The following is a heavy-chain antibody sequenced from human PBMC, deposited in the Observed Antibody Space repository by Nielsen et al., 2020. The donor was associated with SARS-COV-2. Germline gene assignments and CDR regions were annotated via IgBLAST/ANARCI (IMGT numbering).Heavy chain of an antibody. D-gene: IGHD3-10*01. CDR1: GFTFSSYW. CDR3: ARDRGLWFGELFVY. Sequence: GVLKISCAASGFTFSSYWMSWVRQAPGKGLEWVANIKQDGSEKYYVDSVKGRFTISRDNAKNSLYLQMNSLRAEDTAVYYCARDRGLWFGELFVYWGQGTPVTVSS. CDR2: IKQDGSEK. J-gene: IGHJ4*02. V-gene: IGHV3-7*01.